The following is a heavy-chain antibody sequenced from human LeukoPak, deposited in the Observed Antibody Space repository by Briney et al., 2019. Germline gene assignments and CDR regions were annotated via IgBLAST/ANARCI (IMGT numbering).Heavy chain of an antibody. CDR2: IYHSGST. Sequence: SGTLSLTCAVSGGSTSSSNWWSWVRQPPGKGLEWIGEIYHSGSTNYNPSLKSRVTISVDKSKNQFSLKLSSVTAADTAVYYCARDPTVVTPTYFDYWGQGTLVTVSS. J-gene: IGHJ4*02. V-gene: IGHV4-4*02. CDR3: ARDPTVVTPTYFDY. D-gene: IGHD4-23*01. CDR1: GGSTSSSNW.